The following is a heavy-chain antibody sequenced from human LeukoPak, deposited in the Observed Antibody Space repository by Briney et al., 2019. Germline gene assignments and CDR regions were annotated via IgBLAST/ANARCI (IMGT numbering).Heavy chain of an antibody. CDR2: IYHSGST. V-gene: IGHV4-38-2*02. J-gene: IGHJ4*02. D-gene: IGHD3-22*01. CDR3: ARESSGYYVDY. Sequence: SETLSLTCTVSGYSISSGYYWGWIRQPPGEGLEWIGSIYHSGSTYYNPSLKSRVTISVDTSKNQFSLKLSSVTAADTAVYYCARESSGYYVDYWGQGTLVTVSS. CDR1: GYSISSGYY.